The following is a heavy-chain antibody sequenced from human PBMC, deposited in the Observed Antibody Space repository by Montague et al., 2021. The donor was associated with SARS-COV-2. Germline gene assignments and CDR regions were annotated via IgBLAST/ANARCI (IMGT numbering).Heavy chain of an antibody. CDR1: GGSISSSHW. Sequence: SETLSLTCAVSGGSISSSHWFTWVRQPPGKGLEWIGDIYDSETINYNPSLKRRVTISVDRTKNQFSLKLSSVTAADTAVYYCARGPDSSGYDNDFDYWGQGALVTVSS. D-gene: IGHD3-22*01. CDR2: IYDSETI. V-gene: IGHV4-4*02. CDR3: ARGPDSSGYDNDFDY. J-gene: IGHJ4*02.